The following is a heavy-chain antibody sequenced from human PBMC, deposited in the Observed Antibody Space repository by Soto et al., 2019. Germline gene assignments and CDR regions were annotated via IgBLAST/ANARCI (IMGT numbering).Heavy chain of an antibody. CDR1: GYTFTSFD. D-gene: IGHD1-1*01. CDR3: TRGRNSGDGYNGGGY. Sequence: ASVKVSCKASGYTFTSFDINWVRQATGQGLEWMGWMNPNSGHTGYAQKFQGRVTMTRDTSISTAYMELSSLRYEDTAVYYCTRGRNSGDGYNGGGYWGQGTLVTVST. V-gene: IGHV1-8*01. J-gene: IGHJ4*02. CDR2: MNPNSGHT.